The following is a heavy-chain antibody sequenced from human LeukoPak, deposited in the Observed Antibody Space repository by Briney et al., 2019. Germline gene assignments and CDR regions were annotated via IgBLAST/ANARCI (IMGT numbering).Heavy chain of an antibody. CDR2: ISSSGSSL. J-gene: IGHJ6*02. Sequence: AGGSLRLSCAASGFTFSTYEMNWVRQAPGNGLEGVSYISSSGSSLFYVDSVEGRFTISRDNAKNSLHLQMNSLRAEDTAVYYCARRYPFYGMDVWGLGTTVTVSS. CDR3: ARRYPFYGMDV. CDR1: GFTFSTYE. D-gene: IGHD3-9*01. V-gene: IGHV3-48*03.